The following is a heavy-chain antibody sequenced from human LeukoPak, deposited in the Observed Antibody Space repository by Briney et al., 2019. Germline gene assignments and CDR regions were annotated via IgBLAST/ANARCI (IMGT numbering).Heavy chain of an antibody. CDR1: GGSISSSSYY. D-gene: IGHD3-3*01. J-gene: IGHJ6*03. Sequence: ESSEILSLTCTVSGGSISSSSYYWGWIRQPPGKGLEWIGSIYYSGSTYYNPSLKSRVTISVDTSKNQFSLKLSSVTAADTAVYYCARAFGYYPPSYYYYYYMDVWGKGTTVTVSS. V-gene: IGHV4-39*07. CDR3: ARAFGYYPPSYYYYYYMDV. CDR2: IYYSGST.